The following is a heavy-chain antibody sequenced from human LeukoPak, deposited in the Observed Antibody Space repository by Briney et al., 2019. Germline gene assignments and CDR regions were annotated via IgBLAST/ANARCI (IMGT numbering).Heavy chain of an antibody. CDR2: IYSDGST. J-gene: IGHJ4*02. D-gene: IGHD5-18*01. V-gene: IGHV3-66*01. CDR1: GFTVSSNF. CDR3: ARDVSRSDSSGPQTGYY. Sequence: PGGSLRLSCAASGFTVSSNFMSWVRQAPGKGLEWVSVIYSDGSTYYVDSVKGRFTISRDNSKNTLHLQMNSLTAEDTAVYYCARDVSRSDSSGPQTGYYWGQGTLVTVPS.